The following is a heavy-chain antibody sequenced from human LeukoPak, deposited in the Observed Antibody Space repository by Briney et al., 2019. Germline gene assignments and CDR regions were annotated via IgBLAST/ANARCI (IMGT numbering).Heavy chain of an antibody. CDR1: GFTFSSYS. CDR3: AREAPDSSGYNY. CDR2: ISSSSSYI. D-gene: IGHD3-22*01. J-gene: IGHJ4*02. V-gene: IGHV3-21*01. Sequence: GGSLRLSCAASGFTFSSYSMNWVRQAPGKGLEWVSSISSSSSYIYYADSVKGRLTISRDNAKNSLYLQMNSLRAEDTAVYYCAREAPDSSGYNYWGQGTLVTVSS.